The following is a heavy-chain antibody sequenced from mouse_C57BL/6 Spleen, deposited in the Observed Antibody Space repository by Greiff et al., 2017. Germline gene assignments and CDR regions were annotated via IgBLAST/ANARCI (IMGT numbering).Heavy chain of an antibody. CDR1: GYTFTSYW. J-gene: IGHJ3*01. Sequence: QVQLKQPGAELVKPGASVKLSCKASGYTFTSYWMHWVKQRPGRGLEWIGRIDPNSGGTKYNEKFKSKATLTVDKPSSTAYMQLSSQTSEDSAVYYCARDGYYVSLAWFAYWGQGTLVTVSA. D-gene: IGHD2-3*01. CDR2: IDPNSGGT. CDR3: ARDGYYVSLAWFAY. V-gene: IGHV1-72*01.